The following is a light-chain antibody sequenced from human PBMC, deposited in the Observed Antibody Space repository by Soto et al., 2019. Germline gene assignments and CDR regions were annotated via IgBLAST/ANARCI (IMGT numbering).Light chain of an antibody. Sequence: EIVMTQSPATLSVSPGERATLSCRASQSVSRNLAWYQQKPGQAPRLLIYGASTRATGIPARFSGSGSGTEFPLTISSLPSEDFAVYYCQQYNNWYTFGQGTKLEIK. CDR3: QQYNNWYT. J-gene: IGKJ2*01. CDR1: QSVSRN. CDR2: GAS. V-gene: IGKV3-15*01.